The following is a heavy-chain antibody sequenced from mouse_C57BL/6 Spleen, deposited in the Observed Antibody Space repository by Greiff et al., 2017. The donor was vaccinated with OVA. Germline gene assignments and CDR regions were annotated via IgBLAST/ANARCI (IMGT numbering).Heavy chain of an antibody. V-gene: IGHV1-64*01. J-gene: IGHJ4*01. CDR1: GYTFTSYW. D-gene: IGHD2-3*01. CDR2: IHPNSGST. CDR3: ARGRMGFYAMDY. Sequence: QVQLQQPGAELVKPGASVKLSCKASGYTFTSYWMHWVKQRPGQGLEWIGMIHPNSGSTNYNEKFKSKATLTVDKSSSTAYMQLSSLTSEDSAVYYCARGRMGFYAMDYWGQGTSVTVSS.